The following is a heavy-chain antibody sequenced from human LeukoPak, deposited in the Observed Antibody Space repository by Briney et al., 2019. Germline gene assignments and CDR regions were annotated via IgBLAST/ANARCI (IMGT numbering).Heavy chain of an antibody. J-gene: IGHJ4*02. V-gene: IGHV3-20*04. CDR1: GFTFDDYG. D-gene: IGHD5-18*01. CDR2: INWNGGST. Sequence: PGGSLRLSCAASGFTFDDYGMSWVRQAPGKGLEWVSGINWNGGSTGYADSVKGRFTISRDNAKNSLYLQMNSLRAEDTALYYCARGTWIQLWSPTRSLDYWGQGTLVTVSS. CDR3: ARGTWIQLWSPTRSLDY.